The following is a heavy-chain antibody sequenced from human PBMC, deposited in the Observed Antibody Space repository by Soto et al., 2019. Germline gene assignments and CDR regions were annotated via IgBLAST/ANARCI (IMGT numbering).Heavy chain of an antibody. Sequence: QVQLVQSGAEVKKPGSSVKVSCKASGGTFSSYAISWVRQAPGQGLEWMGGIIPIFGTSNYAQKFQGRVTITADESTSTAYMELSSLRSEDTAVYFCAGVQQWLAVSWYFDLWGRGTLVTVSS. CDR2: IIPIFGTS. D-gene: IGHD6-19*01. J-gene: IGHJ2*01. CDR1: GGTFSSYA. CDR3: AGVQQWLAVSWYFDL. V-gene: IGHV1-69*12.